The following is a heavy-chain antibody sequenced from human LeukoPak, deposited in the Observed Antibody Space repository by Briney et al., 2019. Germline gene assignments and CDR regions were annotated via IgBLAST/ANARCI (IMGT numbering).Heavy chain of an antibody. CDR3: AKDPSYGDYVGYFDY. CDR2: ISYDGSNK. Sequence: PGGSLRLSCAASGFTFSSYGMHWVRQAPGKGLEWGAVISYDGSNKYYADSVKSRFTISRDNSKNTLYLQMNSLRAEDTAVYYCAKDPSYGDYVGYFDYWGQGTLVTVSS. J-gene: IGHJ4*02. CDR1: GFTFSSYG. V-gene: IGHV3-30*18. D-gene: IGHD4-17*01.